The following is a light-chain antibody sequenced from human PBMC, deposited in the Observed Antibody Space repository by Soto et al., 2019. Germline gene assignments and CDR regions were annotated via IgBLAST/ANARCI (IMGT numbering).Light chain of an antibody. CDR2: DAS. CDR1: QSVGSY. J-gene: IGKJ4*01. V-gene: IGKV3-11*01. CDR3: QQRSDWPST. Sequence: EIVLTQSPATLSLSPGDRATLSCRASQSVGSYLGWYQQRPGQAPRLLIYDASNRATGIPARFSGSGSGTDFTLTISSLEPDDFAVYYSQQRSDWPSTFGGGTKVEIK.